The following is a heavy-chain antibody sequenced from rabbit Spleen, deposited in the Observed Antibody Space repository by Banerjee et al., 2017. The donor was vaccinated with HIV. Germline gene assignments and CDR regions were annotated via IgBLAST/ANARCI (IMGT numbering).Heavy chain of an antibody. J-gene: IGHJ4*01. D-gene: IGHD1-1*01. Sequence: QSLEESGGGLVQPGGTLTLTCTASGFSFSSSKYMCWVRQAPGKGLEWIACIYAGSSDSTYYASWAKGRFTISKTSSTTVTLQVTSLTAADTATYFCARDLTGVIGWNFGWWGQGTLVTVS. CDR3: ARDLTGVIGWNFGW. CDR2: IYAGSSDST. CDR1: GFSFSSSKY. V-gene: IGHV1S40*01.